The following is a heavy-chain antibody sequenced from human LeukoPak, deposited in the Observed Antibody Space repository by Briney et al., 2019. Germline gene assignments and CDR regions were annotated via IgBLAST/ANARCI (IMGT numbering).Heavy chain of an antibody. D-gene: IGHD4-17*01. CDR2: IRYDGTTT. J-gene: IGHJ4*02. Sequence: PGGSLRLSCAGSGFHFSNFGMHWVRQAPGKGLEWVTFIRYDGTTTYYADSVKGRSAISRDNAESSLYLQMSSLRVEDTAIYYCARVRAPVTSPSHFDYWGLGTLVTVSS. CDR1: GFHFSNFG. V-gene: IGHV3-30*02. CDR3: ARVRAPVTSPSHFDY.